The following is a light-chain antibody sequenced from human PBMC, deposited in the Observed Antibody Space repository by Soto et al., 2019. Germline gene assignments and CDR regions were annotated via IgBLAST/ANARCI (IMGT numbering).Light chain of an antibody. Sequence: EIVLTQSPGTLSLSPGERATLSCRASQSVTSSYLAWYQQKPGQAPSLLIYGASSRATGIPDRFSGSGSATDFTLTISRLEPEDFAVYYCQPYDSSPYTFGQGTKLEIK. CDR2: GAS. CDR1: QSVTSSY. CDR3: QPYDSSPYT. V-gene: IGKV3-20*01. J-gene: IGKJ2*01.